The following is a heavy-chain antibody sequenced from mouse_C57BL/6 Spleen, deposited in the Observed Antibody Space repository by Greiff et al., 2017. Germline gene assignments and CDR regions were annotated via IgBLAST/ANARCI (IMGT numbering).Heavy chain of an antibody. Sequence: EVQGVESGGGLVQPGASLRLSCAASGFTFTDYYMSWVRQPPGKAPEWLALIRNKANGYTTEYTASVKGRFTISSYNSQKILILRMNTLRAEDSSTYYCVNAVYGYYWYFDVWGTGTTVTVSS. CDR2: IRNKANGYTT. D-gene: IGHD2-2*01. V-gene: IGHV7-4*01. J-gene: IGHJ1*03. CDR1: GFTFTDYY. CDR3: VNAVYGYYWYFDV.